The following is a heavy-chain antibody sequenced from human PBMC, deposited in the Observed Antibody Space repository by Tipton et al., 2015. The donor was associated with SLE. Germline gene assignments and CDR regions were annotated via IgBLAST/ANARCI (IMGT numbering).Heavy chain of an antibody. J-gene: IGHJ4*02. V-gene: IGHV5-51*01. CDR2: IYPGDSDT. CDR1: GYSFTSYW. CDR3: ARNRPVSSWGLGYFDY. Sequence: QLVQSGAEVKKPGESLKISCKGSGYSFTSYWIGWVRQMPGKGLEWMGIIYPGDSDTRYSPSFQGQVTISADKSISTAYLQWGSLKASDTAMYYCARNRPVSSWGLGYFDYWGQGTLVTVSS. D-gene: IGHD6-13*01.